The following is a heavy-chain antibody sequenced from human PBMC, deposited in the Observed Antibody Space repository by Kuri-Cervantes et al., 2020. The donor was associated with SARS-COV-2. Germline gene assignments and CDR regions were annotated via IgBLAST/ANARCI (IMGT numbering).Heavy chain of an antibody. CDR3: ARRLKDGPPDY. J-gene: IGHJ4*02. Sequence: SETLSLTCAVYGESFIGYYWSWVRQPPGKGLEWIGDINHSGSTNYNPSLKSRVTISVDTSKNQFSLKLSSVTAADTAVYYCARRLKDGPPDYWGQGTLVTVSS. V-gene: IGHV4-34*01. CDR1: GESFIGYY. CDR2: INHSGST.